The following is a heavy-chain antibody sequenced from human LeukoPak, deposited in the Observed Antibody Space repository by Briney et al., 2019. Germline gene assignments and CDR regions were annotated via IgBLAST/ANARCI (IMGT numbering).Heavy chain of an antibody. CDR1: GYALTELS. CDR2: FGPEDGET. Sequence: ASVKVSCKVSGYALTELSMHWVRQAPGKGLEWMGGFGPEDGETIFAQKFQGRVTLTEDTSTDTTYMELSSLRSEDTAVYYCARAAGEGITIFGVVKRYFDYWGQGTLVTVSS. D-gene: IGHD3-3*01. J-gene: IGHJ4*02. CDR3: ARAAGEGITIFGVVKRYFDY. V-gene: IGHV1-24*01.